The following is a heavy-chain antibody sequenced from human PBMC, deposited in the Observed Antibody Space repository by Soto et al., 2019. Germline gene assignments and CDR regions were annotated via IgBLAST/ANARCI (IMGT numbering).Heavy chain of an antibody. Sequence: EVQLLESGGGLVQPGGSLRLSCAASGFTFSSYAMSWVRQAPGKGLEWVSAISGSGGSTYYADSVKGRFTISRDNFKNTLELQMNSLRTEDTAVYYCAKVIEDYDYIWGSPKEYYFDYWGRGTLVTVSS. CDR1: GFTFSSYA. CDR2: ISGSGGST. V-gene: IGHV3-23*01. J-gene: IGHJ4*02. CDR3: AKVIEDYDYIWGSPKEYYFDY. D-gene: IGHD3-16*01.